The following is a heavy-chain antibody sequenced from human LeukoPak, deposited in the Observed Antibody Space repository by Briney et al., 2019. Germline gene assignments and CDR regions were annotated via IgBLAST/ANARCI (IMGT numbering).Heavy chain of an antibody. V-gene: IGHV3-23*01. CDR3: AKDMVEQQLGPFDY. Sequence: GGSLRLSCVVSGFTFSSYAMSWVRQAPGKGLEWVSAISGSGGSTYYADSVKGRFTISRDNSKNTLYLQMNSLRAEDTAVYYCAKDMVEQQLGPFDYWGQGTLVTVSS. CDR2: ISGSGGST. J-gene: IGHJ4*02. CDR1: GFTFSSYA. D-gene: IGHD6-13*01.